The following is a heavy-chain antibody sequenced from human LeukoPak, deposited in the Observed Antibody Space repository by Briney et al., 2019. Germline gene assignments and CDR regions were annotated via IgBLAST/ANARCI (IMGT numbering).Heavy chain of an antibody. J-gene: IGHJ4*02. CDR2: IRSKAYGGTT. D-gene: IGHD3-16*02. CDR1: GFTFGDYA. Sequence: GGSLRLSCTASGFTFGDYAMSWFRQAPGKGLEWVGFIRSKAYGGTTEYAASVKGRFTISRDDSKSIAYLQMNSLKTEDTAVYYCTRSMITFGGVIGSLWGQGTLVTVSS. V-gene: IGHV3-49*03. CDR3: TRSMITFGGVIGSL.